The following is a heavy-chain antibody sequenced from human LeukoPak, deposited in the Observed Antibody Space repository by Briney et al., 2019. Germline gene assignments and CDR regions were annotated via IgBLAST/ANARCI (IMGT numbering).Heavy chain of an antibody. CDR3: ARGSVAGI. J-gene: IGHJ4*02. Sequence: SQTLSLTCTVCGGSISSGGYLWSLIRQPPAKGLEWIGEINHSGSTNYNPSLKSRVTISVDTSKNQFSLKLSSVTAADTAVYYCARGSVAGIWGQGTLVTVSS. CDR2: INHSGST. CDR1: GGSISSGGYL. D-gene: IGHD6-19*01. V-gene: IGHV4-30-2*01.